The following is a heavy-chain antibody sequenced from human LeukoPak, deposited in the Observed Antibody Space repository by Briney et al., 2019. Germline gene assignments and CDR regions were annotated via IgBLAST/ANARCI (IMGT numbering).Heavy chain of an antibody. CDR3: VSFYETY. J-gene: IGHJ4*02. D-gene: IGHD2/OR15-2a*01. CDR2: ISLDGKNK. Sequence: PGTSLRLSCAASGFTFSNYAMHWVRQAPGKGLECVAVISLDGKNKYYADSVKGRFTISKDNAKNTVYLQMNSLRAEDTAVYYCVSFYETYWGRGALVTVSS. CDR1: GFTFSNYA. V-gene: IGHV3-30*04.